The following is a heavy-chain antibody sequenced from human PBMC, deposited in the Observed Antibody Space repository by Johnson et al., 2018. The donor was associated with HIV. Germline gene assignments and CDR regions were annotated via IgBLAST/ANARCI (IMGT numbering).Heavy chain of an antibody. CDR3: AKGLYSSGWANDAFDI. J-gene: IGHJ3*02. V-gene: IGHV3-72*01. CDR1: GFTFSDHY. Sequence: EVQVVESGGGLVRPGGSLRLSCAASGFTFSDHYMDWVRQAPGKGLEWVGRTRNKANSYTTEYAASVKGRFTISRDNSKNTLYLQMNSLRAEDTAVYYCAKGLYSSGWANDAFDIWGQGTMVTVSS. CDR2: TRNKANSYTT. D-gene: IGHD6-19*01.